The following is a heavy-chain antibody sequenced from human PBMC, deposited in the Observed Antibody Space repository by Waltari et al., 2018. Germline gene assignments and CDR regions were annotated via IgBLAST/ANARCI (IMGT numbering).Heavy chain of an antibody. CDR1: GGSITSNRPH. J-gene: IGHJ3*01. CDR3: ATYIGASIGTAAFDV. CDR2: ISYSGAT. D-gene: IGHD5-12*01. Sequence: QLHPQESGPGLVKPSETLSLTCSVSGGSITSNRPHWGWIRPPPGKGPEWTGTISYSGATYNNPSLKSRVTISVDTSKNQYSLKLTSVTAADTAVYYCATYIGASIGTAAFDVWGQGTMVTVSS. V-gene: IGHV4-39*01.